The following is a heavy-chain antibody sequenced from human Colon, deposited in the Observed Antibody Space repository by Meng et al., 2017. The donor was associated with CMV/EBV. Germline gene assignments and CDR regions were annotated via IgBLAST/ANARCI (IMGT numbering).Heavy chain of an antibody. Sequence: CAVYGGSFSGYYWSWIRQPPGKGLEWIGEINHSGSTNYNPSLKSRVTISVDTSKNQFSLKLSSVTAADTAVYCCARRSPGVRWFDPWGQGTLVTVSS. D-gene: IGHD3-10*01. J-gene: IGHJ5*02. CDR1: GGSFSGYY. CDR3: ARRSPGVRWFDP. V-gene: IGHV4-34*01. CDR2: INHSGST.